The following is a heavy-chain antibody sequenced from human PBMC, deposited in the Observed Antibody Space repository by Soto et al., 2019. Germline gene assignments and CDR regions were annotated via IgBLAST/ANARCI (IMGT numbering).Heavy chain of an antibody. CDR1: GFTFSSYE. J-gene: IGHJ3*02. Sequence: GGSLRLSCAASGFTFSSYEMNWVRQAPGKGLEWVSYISGSGSTIYYADSVKGRFTISRDNAKNSLYLQMNSLRAEDTAVYYCARDSGAYCGGDCYHDAFDIWGQGTMVTVSS. CDR2: ISGSGSTI. V-gene: IGHV3-48*03. D-gene: IGHD2-21*02. CDR3: ARDSGAYCGGDCYHDAFDI.